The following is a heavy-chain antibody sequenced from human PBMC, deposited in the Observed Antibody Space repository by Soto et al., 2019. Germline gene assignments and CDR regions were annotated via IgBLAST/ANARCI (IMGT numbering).Heavy chain of an antibody. CDR2: ISGYNGRT. D-gene: IGHD3-16*01. V-gene: IGHV1-18*01. J-gene: IGHJ5*01. Sequence: VQLVQSGAEVKKPGASVKVSCKASGYTFSTDGISWVRQAPGQGLEWMGWISGYNGRTKNAQKFQGRVTMTTDTSTSTAYMELRSLTSDDTAVYYCAKDGGQTVVDSWGQGTLVTVSS. CDR1: GYTFSTDG. CDR3: AKDGGQTVVDS.